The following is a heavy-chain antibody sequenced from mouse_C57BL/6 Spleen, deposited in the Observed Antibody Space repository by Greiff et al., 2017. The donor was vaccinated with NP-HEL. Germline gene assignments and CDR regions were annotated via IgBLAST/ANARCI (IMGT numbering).Heavy chain of an antibody. D-gene: IGHD1-1*01. CDR2: INPNNGGT. CDR3: ASTLILVLRYSALDY. CDR1: GYTFTDYN. J-gene: IGHJ2*01. Sequence: EVQLQQSGPELVKPGASVKMSCKASGYTFTDYNMHWVKQSHGKSLEWIGYINPNNGGTSYNQKFKGKATLTVNKSSSTAYMELRSLTSEDSAVYYWASTLILVLRYSALDYWGQGTTLTVSS. V-gene: IGHV1-22*01.